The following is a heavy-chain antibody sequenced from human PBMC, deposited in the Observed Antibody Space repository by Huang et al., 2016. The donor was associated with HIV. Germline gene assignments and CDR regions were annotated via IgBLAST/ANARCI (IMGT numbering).Heavy chain of an antibody. CDR1: GDFISSTNYY. CDR3: ASQHIGAAATWF. CDR2: VYPRGST. D-gene: IGHD6-13*01. V-gene: IGHV4-39*01. J-gene: IGHJ4*02. Sequence: QLQLQESGPGQVKPSETLSLTCTVSGDFISSTNYYWGWIRQSPGKGLGWGGGVYPRGSTTYNPSLKSRVTLSVDTSRNQFSLRLNSVTAADTAVYYCASQHIGAAATWFWGRGTQVAVSS.